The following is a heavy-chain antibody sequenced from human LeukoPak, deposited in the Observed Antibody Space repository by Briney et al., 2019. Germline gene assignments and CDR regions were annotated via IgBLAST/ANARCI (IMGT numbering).Heavy chain of an antibody. V-gene: IGHV3-23*01. CDR1: GFTFSSYA. CDR3: AKDPSMGKYCTNGVCPPFDY. J-gene: IGHJ4*02. D-gene: IGHD2-8*01. Sequence: GGSLTLSCAGSGFTFSSYAMSWVRQAPGQGLEWVSVISDSGDYTSYADSVRGRFTISRDNSRNTLYLQMISLRPEDTAVYYCAKDPSMGKYCTNGVCPPFDYWGQGPLATVSP. CDR2: ISDSGDYT.